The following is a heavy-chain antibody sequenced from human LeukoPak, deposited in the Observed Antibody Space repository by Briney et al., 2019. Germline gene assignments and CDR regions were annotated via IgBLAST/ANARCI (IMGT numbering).Heavy chain of an antibody. CDR2: IIPIFGTA. CDR3: AKEYRSWDWYFDL. CDR1: GGTFSSYA. V-gene: IGHV1-69*01. J-gene: IGHJ2*01. D-gene: IGHD1-26*01. Sequence: GASVKGSCKASGGTFSSYAISWGRQAPGQGVEWMGGIIPIFGTANYAQKFQGRVTITADESTSTAYMELSSLRSEDTAVYYCAKEYRSWDWYFDLWGRGTLVTVSS.